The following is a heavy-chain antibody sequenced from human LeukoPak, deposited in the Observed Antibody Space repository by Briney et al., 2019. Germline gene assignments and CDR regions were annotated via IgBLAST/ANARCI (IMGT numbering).Heavy chain of an antibody. D-gene: IGHD3-10*01. J-gene: IGHJ5*02. CDR3: AKDQGFVGSGSHYNVDNWFDP. CDR1: GFTFSDYY. V-gene: IGHV3-11*01. Sequence: GGSLRLSCAASGFTFSDYYMSWIRQAPGKGLEWVSYISSSGSPIYYADSVKGRFTISRDNSKNTLYLQMNSLRAEDTAVYYCAKDQGFVGSGSHYNVDNWFDPWGQGTLVTVSS. CDR2: ISSSGSPI.